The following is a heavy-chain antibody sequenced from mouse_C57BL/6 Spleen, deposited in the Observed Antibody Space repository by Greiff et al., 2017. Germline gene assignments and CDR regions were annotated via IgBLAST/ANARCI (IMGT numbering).Heavy chain of an antibody. D-gene: IGHD1-1*01. CDR2: IYPGSGST. J-gene: IGHJ4*01. CDR3: ARGITTVYAMDY. Sequence: QVQLQQPGAELVKPGASVKMSCKASGYTFTSYWITWVKQRPGQGLEWIGDIYPGSGSTNYNEKFKSKATLTVDTASSTAYMQLSSLTSEDSAVYYYARGITTVYAMDYWGQGTSVTVSS. CDR1: GYTFTSYW. V-gene: IGHV1-55*01.